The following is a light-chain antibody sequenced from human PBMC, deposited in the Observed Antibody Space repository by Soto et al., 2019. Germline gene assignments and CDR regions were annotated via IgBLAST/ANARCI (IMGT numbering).Light chain of an antibody. CDR3: QQYGSSSWT. J-gene: IGKJ1*01. V-gene: IGKV3-20*01. CDR1: QSVSSSY. Sequence: EIVLTQSPGTLSLSPGERATLSCRASQSVSSSYLAWYQQKPGQAPRLLIYGASSRATGIPDRFSGSGSGTDFTLTISRLEPEDFVVYYCQQYGSSSWTFGQGTKVEIQ. CDR2: GAS.